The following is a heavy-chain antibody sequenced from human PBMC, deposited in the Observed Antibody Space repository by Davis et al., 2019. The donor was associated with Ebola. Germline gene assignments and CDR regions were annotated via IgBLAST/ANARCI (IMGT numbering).Heavy chain of an antibody. Sequence: SETLSLTCTVAGGSVSSGSYYWNWIRQPPGEGLEWIGAIYYSGSSNYSPSLKSRVTLSVDTSKNQFSLKVSPVTAADTAVYYCARIPHDFGDYYWYFDLWGRGTLVTVSS. D-gene: IGHD4-17*01. CDR2: IYYSGSS. CDR3: ARIPHDFGDYYWYFDL. J-gene: IGHJ2*01. V-gene: IGHV4-61*01. CDR1: GGSVSSGSYY.